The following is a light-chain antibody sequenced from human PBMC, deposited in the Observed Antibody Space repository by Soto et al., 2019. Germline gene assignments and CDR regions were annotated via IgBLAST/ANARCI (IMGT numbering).Light chain of an antibody. J-gene: IGLJ1*01. CDR1: SSDVGGYNY. CDR2: EVS. Sequence: SALTQPSSVSGSPGQSITISFTGTSSDVGGYNYVSWYQQHTGKAPKLIIYEVSHRPSGASNHFSGYKSGNTASLTISGLQAEDEADYYCSSYTSTSTPCVFGTGTKVTVL. CDR3: SSYTSTSTPCV. V-gene: IGLV2-14*01.